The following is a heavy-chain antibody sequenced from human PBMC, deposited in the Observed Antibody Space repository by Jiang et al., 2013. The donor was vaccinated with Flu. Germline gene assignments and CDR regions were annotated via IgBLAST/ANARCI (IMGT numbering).Heavy chain of an antibody. CDR1: GYSFTSYW. V-gene: IGHV5-51*03. D-gene: IGHD3-22*01. J-gene: IGHJ3*02. CDR2: IYPGDSDT. CDR3: AAYYDSSGYYPNGAFDI. Sequence: GAEVKKPGESLKISCKGSGYSFTSYWIGWVRQMPGKGLEWMGIIYPGDSDTRYSPSFQGQVTISADKSISTAYLQWSSLKASDTAMYYCAAYYDSSGYYPNGAFDIWGQGTMVTVSS.